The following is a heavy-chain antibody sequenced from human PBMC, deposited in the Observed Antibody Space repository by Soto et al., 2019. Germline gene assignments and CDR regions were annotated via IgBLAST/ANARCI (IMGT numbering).Heavy chain of an antibody. Sequence: SETLSLTCTVSGGSISIGGYYWSCIRQHPGKGLEWIGYIYYSGSTYYNPSLKSRVTISVDTSKNQFSLKLSSVTAADTAVYYCARVVYSYGSYYYYGMDVWGQGTTVT. CDR2: IYYSGST. CDR3: ARVVYSYGSYYYYGMDV. CDR1: GGSISIGGYY. J-gene: IGHJ6*02. D-gene: IGHD5-18*01. V-gene: IGHV4-31*03.